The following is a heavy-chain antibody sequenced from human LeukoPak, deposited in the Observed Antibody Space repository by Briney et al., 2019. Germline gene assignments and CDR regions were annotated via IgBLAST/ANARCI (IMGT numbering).Heavy chain of an antibody. J-gene: IGHJ4*02. V-gene: IGHV1-2*02. CDR3: ARDYPSRGDYGGNSDY. CDR2: INPNSGGT. CDR1: GCTFTGYY. Sequence: ASVKVSCKASGCTFTGYYMHWVRQAPGQGLEWMGWINPNSGGTNYAQKFQGRVTMTRDTSISTAYMELSSLRSEGTAVYYCARDYPSRGDYGGNSDYWGQGTLVTVSS. D-gene: IGHD4-23*01.